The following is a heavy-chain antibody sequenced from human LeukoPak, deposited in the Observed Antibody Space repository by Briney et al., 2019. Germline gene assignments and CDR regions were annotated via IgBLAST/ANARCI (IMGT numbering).Heavy chain of an antibody. D-gene: IGHD3-16*01. V-gene: IGHV4-59*11. CDR2: INHNGYS. J-gene: IGHJ4*02. CDR1: GGSITSHY. Sequence: SETLSLTCTVSGGSITSHYWNWIRQPPGKGLEWIGYINHNGYSNSTPSLKSRVTISRDTSKNQFSLKLNSVTAADTAVYYCARSVYPHYYFDYWGQATLVTVSP. CDR3: ARSVYPHYYFDY.